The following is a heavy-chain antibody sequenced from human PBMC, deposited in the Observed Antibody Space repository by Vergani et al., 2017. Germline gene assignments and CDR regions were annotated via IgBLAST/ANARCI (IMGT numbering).Heavy chain of an antibody. CDR1: GFSFPGYA. CDR2: IRSKANSYAT. D-gene: IGHD4-23*01. CDR3: TRRGYGGNIGDY. J-gene: IGHJ4*02. V-gene: IGHV3-73*01. Sequence: EVQLLESGGGLVQPGGSLRLSCEASGFSFPGYAMSWVRQAPGKGLEWVGRIRSKANSYATAYAASVKGRFTISRDDSKNTAYLQMNSLKTEDTAVYYCTRRGYGGNIGDYWGQGTLVTVSS.